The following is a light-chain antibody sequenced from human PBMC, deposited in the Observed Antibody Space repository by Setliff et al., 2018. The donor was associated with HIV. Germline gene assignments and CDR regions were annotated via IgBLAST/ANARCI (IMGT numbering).Light chain of an antibody. V-gene: IGLV2-14*03. Sequence: QSALPQPASVSGSPGQSITISCIGTSSDVGGYDFVSWYQQRPGKAPKLIIFDVSERPSGVSHRFSGSKSGNTASLTISGLQTEDEADYFCASYRSPATYVFGIGTKVTVL. CDR3: ASYRSPATYV. J-gene: IGLJ1*01. CDR2: DVS. CDR1: SSDVGGYDF.